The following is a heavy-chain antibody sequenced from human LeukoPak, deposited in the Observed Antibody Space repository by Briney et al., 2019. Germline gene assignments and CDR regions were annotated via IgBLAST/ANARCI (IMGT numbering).Heavy chain of an antibody. Sequence: GGSLRLSCAASGFTFSSYSMNWVRQAPGKGLEWVSSISSSSSYIYYADSVKGRFTISRDNAKNSLYLQMNSLRAEDTALYYCAKSRSSGWVLGFDYWGQGTLVTVSS. CDR2: ISSSSSYI. D-gene: IGHD6-19*01. J-gene: IGHJ4*02. CDR3: AKSRSSGWVLGFDY. CDR1: GFTFSSYS. V-gene: IGHV3-21*04.